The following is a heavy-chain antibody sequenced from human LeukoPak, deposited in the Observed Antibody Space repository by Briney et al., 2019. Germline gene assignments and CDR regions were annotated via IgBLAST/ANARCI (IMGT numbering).Heavy chain of an antibody. V-gene: IGHV4-59*11. J-gene: IGHJ4*01. CDR1: GGSISSHY. CDR3: VANGYYCLDQ. Sequence: SETLSLTCSVSGGSISSHYWSWMRQPPGKGLEWIAEIHDGGTPNYNPSLKSRVTISVDKFKTQFSLNLNSVTAADTAVYYCVANGYYCLDQWGHGTLVTVSP. CDR2: IHDGGTP. D-gene: IGHD5-18*01.